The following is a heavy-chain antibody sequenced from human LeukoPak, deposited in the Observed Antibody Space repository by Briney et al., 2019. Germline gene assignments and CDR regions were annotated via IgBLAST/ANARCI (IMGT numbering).Heavy chain of an antibody. V-gene: IGHV1-46*01. Sequence: ASVKVSCKASGYTFTNYYIHWVRQAPGQGLECMGIINPSGGSTSYAQKFQGRVTMTRDTSTSTVYMELSSLRSEDTAVYYCARENAPYDILTGYYQRYYFDYWGQGTLVTVSS. D-gene: IGHD3-9*01. J-gene: IGHJ4*02. CDR2: INPSGGST. CDR1: GYTFTNYY. CDR3: ARENAPYDILTGYYQRYYFDY.